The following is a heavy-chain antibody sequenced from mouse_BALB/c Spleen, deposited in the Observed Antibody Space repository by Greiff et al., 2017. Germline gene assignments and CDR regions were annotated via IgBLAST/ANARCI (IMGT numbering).Heavy chain of an antibody. J-gene: IGHJ4*01. Sequence: EVLLVESGPSLVKPSQTLSLTCSVSGDSFTSGYWNWIRKFPGNKLEYMGYISHSGSTYYNPSLKSRISITPDTSKNQYYLQLNSVATEDTATYYCARYNEYDYAMDDWGEGTSVTVSS. CDR1: GDSFTSGY. CDR2: ISHSGST. CDR3: ARYNEYDYAMDD. V-gene: IGHV3-8*02. D-gene: IGHD5-1*01.